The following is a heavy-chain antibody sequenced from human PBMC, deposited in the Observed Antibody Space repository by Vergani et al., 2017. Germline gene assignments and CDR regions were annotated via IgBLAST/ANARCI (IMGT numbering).Heavy chain of an antibody. CDR3: ARDDGDYGY. CDR1: GYSISSGYY. J-gene: IGHJ4*02. Sequence: QVQLQESGPGLVKPSETLSLTCAVSGYSISSGYYWGWIRQPPGKGLEWIGSIYHSGSTNYNPSLKSRVTISVDTSKNQFSLKLSSVTAADTAMYYCARDDGDYGYWGQGTLVTVSS. D-gene: IGHD4-17*01. V-gene: IGHV4-38-2*02. CDR2: IYHSGST.